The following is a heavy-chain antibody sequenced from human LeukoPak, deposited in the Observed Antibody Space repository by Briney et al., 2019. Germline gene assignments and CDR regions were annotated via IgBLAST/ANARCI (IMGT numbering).Heavy chain of an antibody. Sequence: SETLSLTCTVSGGSISSYYWSWIRQPPGKGLEWIGHIHYSGSTNHNPSLKSRVTISVDTSKNQFSLKLSPVTAADTAVYYCARTDSSGWYVFDYWGQGTLVTVSS. V-gene: IGHV4-59*01. J-gene: IGHJ4*02. CDR3: ARTDSSGWYVFDY. CDR1: GGSISSYY. D-gene: IGHD6-19*01. CDR2: IHYSGST.